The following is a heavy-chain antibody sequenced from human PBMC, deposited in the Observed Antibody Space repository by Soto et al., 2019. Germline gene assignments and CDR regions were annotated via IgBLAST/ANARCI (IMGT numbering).Heavy chain of an antibody. CDR3: AKRAVANFDY. CDR2: ISGNGANP. CDR1: GFTFSNYA. Sequence: GGSLRLSCAASGFTFSNYAMSWVRQAPGKGLEWVSGISGNGANPSYAYSVKGRFTISRDNSKNTLYLQMNSLRAEDTAIYYCAKRAVANFDYWGQGTLVTVSS. D-gene: IGHD2-15*01. V-gene: IGHV3-23*01. J-gene: IGHJ4*02.